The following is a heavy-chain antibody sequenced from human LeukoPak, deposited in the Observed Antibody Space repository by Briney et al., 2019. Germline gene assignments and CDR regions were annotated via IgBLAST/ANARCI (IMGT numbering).Heavy chain of an antibody. J-gene: IGHJ6*03. Sequence: SETLSLTCAVYGGSFSGYYWSWIRQPPGKGLEWIGEINHSGSTNYNPSLKSRVTISVDTSKNQFSMKPSSVTAADTAVYYCARGRRYCSSTSCYHPYYYMDVWGKGTTVTVSS. CDR1: GGSFSGYY. CDR2: INHSGST. V-gene: IGHV4-34*01. D-gene: IGHD2-2*01. CDR3: ARGRRYCSSTSCYHPYYYMDV.